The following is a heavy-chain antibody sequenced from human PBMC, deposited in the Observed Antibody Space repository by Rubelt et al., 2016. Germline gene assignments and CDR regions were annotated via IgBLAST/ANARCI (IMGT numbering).Heavy chain of an antibody. CDR1: GGSISSYY. D-gene: IGHD6-19*01. Sequence: QVQLQQWGAGLLKPSETLSLTCAVSGGSISSYYWSWIRQPPGKGLEWIGYIYYSGSTNYNPSLKSRVTISVDTSKNQFSLKLSSVTAADTAVYYCARDRRVAANYYYYGMDVWGQGTTVTVSS. CDR3: ARDRRVAANYYYYGMDV. V-gene: IGHV4-59*01. J-gene: IGHJ6*02. CDR2: IYYSGST.